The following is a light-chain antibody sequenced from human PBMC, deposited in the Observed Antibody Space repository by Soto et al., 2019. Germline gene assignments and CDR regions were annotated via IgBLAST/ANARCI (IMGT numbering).Light chain of an antibody. CDR2: YVI. V-gene: IGLV2-11*01. CDR1: SSDVGAYIY. Sequence: QSALTQPRSVSGSPGQSVTFSCTGTSSDVGAYIYVSWYQQHPGKAPKLIIYYVIKRPSGVPDRFSGSKSGNTASLTISGLQAEDEADYYCCSYAGSYTHVFGTGTKVTVL. J-gene: IGLJ1*01. CDR3: CSYAGSYTHV.